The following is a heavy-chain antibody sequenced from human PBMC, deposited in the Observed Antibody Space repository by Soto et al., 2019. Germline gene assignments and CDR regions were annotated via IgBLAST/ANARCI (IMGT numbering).Heavy chain of an antibody. CDR1: GFSLSTSGMC. D-gene: IGHD3-10*01. V-gene: IGHV2-70*01. CDR3: APTKGNYYDAFDI. Sequence: SGPTLVNPTQTLTLPCTFSGFSLSTSGMCVSWIRQPPGKALEWLALIDWDDDKYYSTSLKTRLTSSKDTSKNQVVLTMTNMDPVDTAKYFCAPTKGNYYDAFDIWGQGTTVTVSS. J-gene: IGHJ3*02. CDR2: IDWDDDK.